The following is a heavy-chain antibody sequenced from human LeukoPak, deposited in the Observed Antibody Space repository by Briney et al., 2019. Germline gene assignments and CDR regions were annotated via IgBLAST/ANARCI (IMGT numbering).Heavy chain of an antibody. CDR3: ARDVGGSSGWYFDY. D-gene: IGHD6-19*01. Sequence: ASVKVSCKASGYTFTGYHMHWVRQAPGQGLEWMGWINPNSGGTNYAQKFQGWVTMTRDTSISTAYMELSRLRSDDTAVYYCARDVGGSSGWYFDYWGQGTLVTVSS. J-gene: IGHJ4*02. V-gene: IGHV1-2*04. CDR2: INPNSGGT. CDR1: GYTFTGYH.